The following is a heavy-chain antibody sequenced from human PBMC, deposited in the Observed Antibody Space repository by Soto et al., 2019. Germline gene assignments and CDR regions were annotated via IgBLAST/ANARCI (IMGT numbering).Heavy chain of an antibody. CDR3: TTEPGWLQNY. CDR1: GFTFSNYW. D-gene: IGHD5-12*01. Sequence: GGSLRLSCAASGFTFSNYWMHWVRQVPGKGLVWVGRIKSKTDGGTTDYAAPVKGRFTISRDDSKNTLYLQMNSLKTEDTAVYYCTTEPGWLQNYWGQGTLVTVSS. J-gene: IGHJ4*02. CDR2: IKSKTDGGTT. V-gene: IGHV3-15*01.